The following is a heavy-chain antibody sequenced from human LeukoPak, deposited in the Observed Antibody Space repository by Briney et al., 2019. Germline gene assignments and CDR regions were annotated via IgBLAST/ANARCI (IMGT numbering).Heavy chain of an antibody. Sequence: GESLKISCKGSGYTFTSNWIAWVRQMPGKGLEWMGIIYPGDSDTRYGPSFQGQVTISVDKSISTAYVQWSSLKAPDSAMYYCAREGTTGGYYDYWGQGTQVTVSS. CDR3: AREGTTGGYYDY. CDR2: IYPGDSDT. J-gene: IGHJ4*02. V-gene: IGHV5-51*01. CDR1: GYTFTSNW. D-gene: IGHD1-7*01.